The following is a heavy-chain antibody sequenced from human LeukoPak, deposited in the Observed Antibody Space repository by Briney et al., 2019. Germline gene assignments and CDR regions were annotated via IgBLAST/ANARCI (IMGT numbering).Heavy chain of an antibody. J-gene: IGHJ4*02. CDR3: ARDHNWGPDY. CDR1: GYTFTDYY. CDR2: INANSGGT. D-gene: IGHD7-27*01. Sequence: ASVKVSCKASGYTFTDYYMHWVRQAPGQGLEWMGWINANSGGTKYAQKFQGRVSLTRDTSISTAYMELSSLRSDDTAVYYCARDHNWGPDYWGQGTLVSVSS. V-gene: IGHV1-2*02.